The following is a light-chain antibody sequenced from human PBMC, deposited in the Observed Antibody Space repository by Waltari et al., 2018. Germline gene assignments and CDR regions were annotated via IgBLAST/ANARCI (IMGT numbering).Light chain of an antibody. Sequence: QSALTQPASVSGSPGQSITISCTGTSSDVGTYDYVSWYQQHPGKAPKLMIYDVTKRPSGIANHFSGSKSGNTASLTISELQAEDEADYYCSSYTTSSTVYVFGTGTKVTVL. V-gene: IGLV2-14*03. CDR1: SSDVGTYDY. CDR3: SSYTTSSTVYV. J-gene: IGLJ1*01. CDR2: DVT.